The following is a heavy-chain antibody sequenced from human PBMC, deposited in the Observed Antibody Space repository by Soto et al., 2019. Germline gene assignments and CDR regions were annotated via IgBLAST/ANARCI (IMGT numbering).Heavy chain of an antibody. Sequence: ASVKVSCKASGFTFTSSAMQWVRQARGQRLEWIGWIVVGSGNTNYAQKFQERVTITRDMSTSTAYMELSSLRSEDTAVYYCAAGPPQNYDILSGYDMPHYYLAVWGKGTSVTGSS. V-gene: IGHV1-58*02. D-gene: IGHD3-9*01. CDR2: IVVGSGNT. CDR3: AAGPPQNYDILSGYDMPHYYLAV. CDR1: GFTFTSSA. J-gene: IGHJ6*03.